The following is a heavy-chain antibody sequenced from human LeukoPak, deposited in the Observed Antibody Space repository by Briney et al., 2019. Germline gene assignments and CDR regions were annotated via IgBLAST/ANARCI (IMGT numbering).Heavy chain of an antibody. V-gene: IGHV4-39*01. J-gene: IGHJ4*02. CDR3: ARLAYSSGWTFDY. CDR1: GGSISSSNSH. D-gene: IGHD6-19*01. Sequence: YPSETLSLTCTVSGGSISSSNSHWGWIRQPPGKGLEWIGNIYYSGNTYYNPSLKSRVTISVDTSRNQFSLKLSSVTAADTAVYYCARLAYSSGWTFDYWGQGTLVTVSS. CDR2: IYYSGNT.